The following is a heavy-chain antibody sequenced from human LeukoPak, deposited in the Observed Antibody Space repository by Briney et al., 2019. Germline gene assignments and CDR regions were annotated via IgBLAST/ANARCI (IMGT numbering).Heavy chain of an antibody. CDR3: ARSNNYYDSSGYFSY. J-gene: IGHJ4*02. CDR2: IYYTGNT. CDR1: GASISGSGYY. Sequence: SETLSLTCAVSGASISGSGYYLGWIRQPPGKGLEWIGNIYYTGNTYYNASLQSRVTISIDTSKNQFSLKLSSVTAADTAVYYCARSNNYYDSSGYFSYWGQGTLVTVSS. V-gene: IGHV4-39*07. D-gene: IGHD3-22*01.